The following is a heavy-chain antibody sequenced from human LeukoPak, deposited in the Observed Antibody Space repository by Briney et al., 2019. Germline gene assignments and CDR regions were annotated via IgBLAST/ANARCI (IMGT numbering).Heavy chain of an antibody. D-gene: IGHD2-2*01. J-gene: IGHJ6*03. CDR1: GYTFTNYG. Sequence: ASVKVSCKAPGYTFTNYGVTWVRQAPGQGLEWMGWINPYSGGTHYAQNLQDRLTMTTDTSTSMAFMELRSLRPDDTAVYFCARWGLVAPGTYYYYIDVWGRGTTVTVSS. CDR2: INPYSGGT. CDR3: ARWGLVAPGTYYYYIDV. V-gene: IGHV1-18*01.